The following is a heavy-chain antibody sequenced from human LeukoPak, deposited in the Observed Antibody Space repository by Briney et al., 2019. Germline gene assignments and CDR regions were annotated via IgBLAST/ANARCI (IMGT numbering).Heavy chain of an antibody. CDR3: ARARGVYDSSGFDY. D-gene: IGHD3-22*01. V-gene: IGHV4-59*12. J-gene: IGHJ4*02. Sequence: SETLSLTCTVSGGSISSYYWSWIRQPPGKGLEWIGYIYYSGSTNYNPSLKSRVTISVDTSKNQFSLKLSSVTAADTAVYYCARARGVYDSSGFDYWGQGTLVTVSS. CDR2: IYYSGST. CDR1: GGSISSYY.